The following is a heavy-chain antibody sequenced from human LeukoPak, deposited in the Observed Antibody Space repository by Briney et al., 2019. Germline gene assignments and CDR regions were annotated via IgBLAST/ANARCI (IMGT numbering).Heavy chain of an antibody. Sequence: PSETLSLTCAVSGYSISSGYYWGWIRQPPGKGLEWIGSIYHSESTYYNPSLKSRVTISVDTSKNQFSLKLSSVTAADTAVYYCASLTYYDFWSGLHDAFDIWGQGTMVTVSS. CDR3: ASLTYYDFWSGLHDAFDI. CDR2: IYHSEST. CDR1: GYSISSGYY. D-gene: IGHD3-3*01. J-gene: IGHJ3*02. V-gene: IGHV4-38-2*01.